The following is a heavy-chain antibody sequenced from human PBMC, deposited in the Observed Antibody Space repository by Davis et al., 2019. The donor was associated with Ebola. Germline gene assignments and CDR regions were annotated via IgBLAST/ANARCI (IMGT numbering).Heavy chain of an antibody. CDR2: INHSGST. Sequence: MPSETLSLTCAVYGGSFSGYYWSWIRQLPGKGLEWIGEINHSGSTNYNPSLKSRVTISVDTSKNHFSLKLSSVTSADTAVYYCAREDTAMGNYFDYWGQGTLVTVSS. CDR3: AREDTAMGNYFDY. D-gene: IGHD5-18*01. CDR1: GGSFSGYY. J-gene: IGHJ4*02. V-gene: IGHV4-34*01.